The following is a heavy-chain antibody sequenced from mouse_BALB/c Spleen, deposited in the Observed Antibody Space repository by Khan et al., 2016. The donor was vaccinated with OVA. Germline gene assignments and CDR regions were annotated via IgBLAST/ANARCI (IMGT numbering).Heavy chain of an antibody. CDR3: ARGDYFDY. CDR2: ISYSGST. Sequence: EVQLQESGPGLVKPSQSLSLTCTVTGYSITSDYAWNWIRQFPGNTLEWMGYISYSGSTSYHPSLKSRISITRDTSKNQFFLQLNSVTTEDTATYGCARGDYFDYWVQGTTLRVSS. V-gene: IGHV3-2*02. CDR1: GYSITSDYA. J-gene: IGHJ2*01.